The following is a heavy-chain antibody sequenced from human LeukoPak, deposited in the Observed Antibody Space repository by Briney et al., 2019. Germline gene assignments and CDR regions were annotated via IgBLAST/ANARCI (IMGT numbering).Heavy chain of an antibody. V-gene: IGHV3-64D*06. CDR1: RFTLRSYT. CDR2: ICIYIDRT. Sequence: PVGSLRLSRSPSRFTLRSYTTHAACETPGRGVEYVSAICIYIDRTFDAHSVQGRWAGSRDNSGSQLYLQMSSLRREDTGVYYCAKPARGVGIQYGLDSWGQGTLVTVSS. J-gene: IGHJ4*02. CDR3: AKPARGVGIQYGLDS. D-gene: IGHD5-18*01.